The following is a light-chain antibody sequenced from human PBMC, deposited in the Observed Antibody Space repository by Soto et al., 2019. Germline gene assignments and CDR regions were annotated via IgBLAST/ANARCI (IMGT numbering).Light chain of an antibody. CDR2: GAS. V-gene: IGKV3-20*01. J-gene: IGKJ1*01. CDR3: QQYGNSWT. CDR1: QSVSSRY. Sequence: DIVLTQSPGTLSLSPGERATLSCRASQSVSSRYLAWYQQKPGQAPRLLIYGASSRATGIPDQFSGSGSGTDFTLTISRLEPEDFAVYYCQQYGNSWTFGQGTKVEIK.